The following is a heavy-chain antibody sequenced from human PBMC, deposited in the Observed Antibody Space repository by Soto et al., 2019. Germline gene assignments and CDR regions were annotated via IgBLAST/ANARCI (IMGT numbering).Heavy chain of an antibody. V-gene: IGHV1-18*01. CDR2: ISAYNGDT. D-gene: IGHD3-10*01. CDR1: GYTFTTYG. J-gene: IGHJ6*02. CDR3: AREARGNGRVYYYYGMDV. Sequence: SVKVSCKASGYTFTTYGISWVRQAPGQGLERMRWISAYNGDTNYAQNLQGRVTMTTDTSTTTAYMELRSLRSDDTAVYYCAREARGNGRVYYYYGMDVWGQGTTVTVSS.